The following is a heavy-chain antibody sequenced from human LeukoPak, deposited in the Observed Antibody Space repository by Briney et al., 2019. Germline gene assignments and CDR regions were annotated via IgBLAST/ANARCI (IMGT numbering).Heavy chain of an antibody. J-gene: IGHJ4*02. CDR3: AVRSYDYVWGSYRTLSFDY. CDR2: ISHDGSNK. V-gene: IGHV3-30*03. CDR1: GFTFSSYG. D-gene: IGHD3-16*02. Sequence: PGGSLRLSCAASGFTFSSYGMHWVRQAPGKGLEWVAVISHDGSNKYYADSVKGRFTISRDNSKNTLYLQMNSLRAEDTAVYYCAVRSYDYVWGSYRTLSFDYWGQGTLVTVSS.